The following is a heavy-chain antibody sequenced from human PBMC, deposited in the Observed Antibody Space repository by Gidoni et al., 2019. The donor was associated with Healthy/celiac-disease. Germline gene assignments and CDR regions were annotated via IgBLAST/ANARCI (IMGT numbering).Heavy chain of an antibody. CDR3: ATSPYYYDTSGQQYYYYYGLDV. CDR2: IYYSGST. CDR1: GGSISSSSYY. Sequence: QLQLQESGPGLVKPSETLSLTCTVSGGSISSSSYYWGWIRQPPGKGLEWIGSIYYSGSTYYNPSLKSRVTISVDTSKNQVSLKLSSVTAADTAVYYCATSPYYYDTSGQQYYYYYGLDVWGQGTTVTVSS. J-gene: IGHJ6*02. V-gene: IGHV4-39*01. D-gene: IGHD3-22*01.